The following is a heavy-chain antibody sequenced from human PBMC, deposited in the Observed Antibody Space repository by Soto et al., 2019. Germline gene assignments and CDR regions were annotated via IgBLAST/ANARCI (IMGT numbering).Heavy chain of an antibody. V-gene: IGHV3-23*01. CDR3: AKDYYDFWSGYYRDKNAFDI. J-gene: IGHJ3*02. CDR1: GCTFSSYA. CDR2: ISGSGGST. Sequence: GGSLRLSCAASGCTFSSYAMSWVRQAPGKGLEWVSAISGSGGSTYYADSVKGRFTISRDNSKNTLYLQMNSLRAEDTAVYYCAKDYYDFWSGYYRDKNAFDIWGQGTMVTVSS. D-gene: IGHD3-3*01.